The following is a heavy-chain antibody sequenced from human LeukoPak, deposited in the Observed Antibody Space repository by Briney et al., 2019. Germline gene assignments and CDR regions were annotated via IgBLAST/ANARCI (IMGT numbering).Heavy chain of an antibody. D-gene: IGHD6-13*01. Sequence: PSETLSLTCTVSGGSISSSSYYWGWIRQPPGKGLEWIGSIYYSGSTYYNPSLKSRVTISVDTSKNQFSLKLSSVTAADTAVYYCARQSGSSWYTYYYYYMDVWSKGTTVTVSS. CDR2: IYYSGST. CDR3: ARQSGSSWYTYYYYYMDV. V-gene: IGHV4-39*01. CDR1: GGSISSSSYY. J-gene: IGHJ6*03.